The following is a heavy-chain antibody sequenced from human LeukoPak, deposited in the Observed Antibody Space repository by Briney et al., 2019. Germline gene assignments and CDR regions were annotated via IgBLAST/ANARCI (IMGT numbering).Heavy chain of an antibody. V-gene: IGHV3-49*04. Sequence: GGSLRLSCTASGFTFGDYAMTWVRQAPGKGLEWVGFIASVTYGGTAEYAASVKGRFTISRDDSKSIAYLQMNSLKTEDTAVYYCTRDQTPYYWGQGTLVTVSS. CDR3: TRDQTPYY. J-gene: IGHJ4*02. CDR1: GFTFGDYA. CDR2: IASVTYGGTA.